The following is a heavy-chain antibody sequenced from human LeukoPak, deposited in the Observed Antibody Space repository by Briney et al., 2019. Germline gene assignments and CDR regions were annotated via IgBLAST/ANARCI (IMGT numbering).Heavy chain of an antibody. CDR3: ARAPPGEAYDWYFDL. CDR1: GGSFNSYY. Sequence: PSETLSLTCTVSGGSFNSYYWSWIRQPPGKGLEWIGYNYYSGITNYNPSLKSRVTISVDTSKNQFSLKLSSVTAADTAVYYCARAPPGEAYDWYFDLWGRGTLVTVSS. CDR2: NYYSGIT. V-gene: IGHV4-59*01. J-gene: IGHJ2*01. D-gene: IGHD7-27*01.